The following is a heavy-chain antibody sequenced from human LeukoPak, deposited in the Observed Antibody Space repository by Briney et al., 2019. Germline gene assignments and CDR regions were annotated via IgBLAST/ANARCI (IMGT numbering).Heavy chain of an antibody. D-gene: IGHD3-10*01. Sequence: GGSLRLSCAASGFTFSSYAMSWVRQAPGKGLEWVAVISYDGSNKYYADSVKGRFTISRDNSKNTLYLQMNSLRAEDTAVYYCAKDGSITMVRGVRFYWYFDLWGRGTLVTVSS. CDR3: AKDGSITMVRGVRFYWYFDL. CDR2: ISYDGSNK. CDR1: GFTFSSYA. V-gene: IGHV3-30*18. J-gene: IGHJ2*01.